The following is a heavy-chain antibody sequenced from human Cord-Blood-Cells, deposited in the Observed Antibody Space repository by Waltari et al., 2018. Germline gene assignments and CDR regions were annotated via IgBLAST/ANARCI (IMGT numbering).Heavy chain of an antibody. CDR3: ARFSDRTAALYYGMDV. CDR1: GGTFSSYA. Sequence: QVQLVQSGAEVKKPGSSVKVSCKASGGTFSSYAISWVRQAPGKGLGWMGGSIPSFGTANYAQKLQGRVTIPADESTSTAYMELRSLRSEDTAVYYCARFSDRTAALYYGMDVWGQGTTVTVSS. D-gene: IGHD6-13*01. J-gene: IGHJ6*02. V-gene: IGHV1-69*01. CDR2: SIPSFGTA.